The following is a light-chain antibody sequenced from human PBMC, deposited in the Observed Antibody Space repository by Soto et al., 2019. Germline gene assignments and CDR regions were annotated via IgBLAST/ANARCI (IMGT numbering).Light chain of an antibody. CDR3: QQYGTSPRT. Sequence: EIVLTQSPGTLSLSPGERATLSCRASHSFSSSYLGWYQQKSGQAPRLLIYGASSRATGTPDRFSGSGSGTDFTLTIGRLEPEDFAVYYCQQYGTSPRTFGQGTKLEIK. CDR1: HSFSSSY. J-gene: IGKJ2*02. CDR2: GAS. V-gene: IGKV3-20*01.